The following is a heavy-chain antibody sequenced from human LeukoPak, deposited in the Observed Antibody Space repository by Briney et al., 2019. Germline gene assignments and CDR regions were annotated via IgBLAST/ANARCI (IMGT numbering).Heavy chain of an antibody. J-gene: IGHJ1*01. V-gene: IGHV4-39*07. CDR3: ATNYYDSSGYYLGEYFHH. CDR2: IYPSGST. CDR1: GGSISSSSYY. D-gene: IGHD3-22*01. Sequence: SESLSLTCTVSGGSISSSSYYWGWIRQPPGKGLEWIGTIYPSGSTDYNPSLKSRVTISLDTSKNQFSLKLSSVTAADTAVYYCATNYYDSSGYYLGEYFHHWGQGTLVTVSS.